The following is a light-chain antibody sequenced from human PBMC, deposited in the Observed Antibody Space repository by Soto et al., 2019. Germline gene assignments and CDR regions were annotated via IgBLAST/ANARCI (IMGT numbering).Light chain of an antibody. CDR3: NSYTGHNTVV. CDR1: SSDVGGYNY. V-gene: IGLV2-14*01. J-gene: IGLJ2*01. Sequence: QSALTQPASVSGSPGQSISISCAGTSSDVGGYNYVSWYQQHPGKAPKLMISEVSNRPSGVSDRFSGSKSGNTASLTISWLQHEDEADYYCNSYTGHNTVVFGGGTKLTVL. CDR2: EVS.